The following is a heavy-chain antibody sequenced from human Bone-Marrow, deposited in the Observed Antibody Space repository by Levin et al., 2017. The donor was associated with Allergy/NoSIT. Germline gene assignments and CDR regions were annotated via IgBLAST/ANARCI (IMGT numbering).Heavy chain of an antibody. CDR2: IYYSGST. J-gene: IGHJ4*02. V-gene: IGHV4-39*01. CDR3: ARSVGATTVTTAPES. D-gene: IGHD4-17*01. CDR1: GGSISTDNYF. Sequence: GSLRLSCSVSGGSISTDNYFWGWIRQPPGKGLEWIGSIYYSGSTYYNPSLKSRVTISVDTSKNQFSLKLTSVTAADTAVYYCARSVGATTVTTAPESWGQGTLVTVSS.